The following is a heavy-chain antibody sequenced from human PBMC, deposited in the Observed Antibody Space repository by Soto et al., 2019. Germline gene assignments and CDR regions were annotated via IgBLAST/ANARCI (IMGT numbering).Heavy chain of an antibody. V-gene: IGHV1-3*01. CDR2: INAGNGNT. J-gene: IGHJ2*01. D-gene: IGHD1-26*01. CDR3: ARGGSLYWYFDL. CDR1: GYTFTSYA. Sequence: QVQLVQSGAEVKKPGASVKVSCKASGYTFTSYAMHWVRQAPGQRLERMGWINAGNGNTKYSQKFQGRVTITRDTSASTAYMELSSLRSEDTAVYSCARGGSLYWYFDLWGRGTLVTVSS.